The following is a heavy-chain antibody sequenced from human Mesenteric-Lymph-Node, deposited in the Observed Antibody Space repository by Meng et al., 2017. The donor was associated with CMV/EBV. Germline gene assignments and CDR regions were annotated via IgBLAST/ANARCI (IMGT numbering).Heavy chain of an antibody. CDR2: VNPNRGDT. Sequence: ASVKVSCKASGYTFNVFYLHWVRQAPGQGLEWMGWVNPNRGDTNYAQKFQGRVTMTRDTSISTAYMELSRLRSDDTAVYYCARGPSKLRYFDWLLWGWGQGTLVTVSS. CDR1: GYTFNVFY. CDR3: ARGPSKLRYFDWLLWG. V-gene: IGHV1-2*02. J-gene: IGHJ4*02. D-gene: IGHD3-9*01.